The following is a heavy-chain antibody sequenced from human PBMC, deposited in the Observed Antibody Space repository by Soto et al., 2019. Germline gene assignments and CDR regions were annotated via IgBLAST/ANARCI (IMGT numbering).Heavy chain of an antibody. V-gene: IGHV3-53*01. CDR1: GLTVSRND. Sequence: GSLRLSCAASGLTVSRNDMSCVRQAPGKGLEWFSAIYSGGSTYYADSVKGRFTISRDNSKNTLYLQMNSLRAEDTAVYYCARGFRWFDPWGQGTLVTVSS. CDR3: ARGFRWFDP. CDR2: IYSGGST. J-gene: IGHJ5*02.